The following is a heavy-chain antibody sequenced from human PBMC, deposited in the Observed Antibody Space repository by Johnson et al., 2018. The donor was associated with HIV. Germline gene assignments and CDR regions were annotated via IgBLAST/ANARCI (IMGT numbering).Heavy chain of an antibody. V-gene: IGHV3-30-3*01. CDR3: AKVDRPLRAGAFDI. Sequence: VQLVESGGGVVQPGRSLRLSCAASGFTFSSYAMHWVRQAPGKGLEWVAVISYDGSNKYYADSVKGRFTISRDNSKNTLYLQMNSLRAEDTAVYYCAKVDRPLRAGAFDIWGQGTMVTVSS. D-gene: IGHD4-17*01. CDR2: ISYDGSNK. J-gene: IGHJ3*02. CDR1: GFTFSSYA.